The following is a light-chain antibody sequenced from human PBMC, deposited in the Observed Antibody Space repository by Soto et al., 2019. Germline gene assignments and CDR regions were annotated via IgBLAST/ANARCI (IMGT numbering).Light chain of an antibody. Sequence: EIVLTQSPATLSLSPGERATLSCRARQSVSTYLAWYQQKPGQAPRLLIYDASNRATGIPARFSGSGSGTDFTLTISSLEPEDFATYYCQQLIPMYTFGQGTKLEIK. CDR1: QSVSTY. CDR3: QQLIPMYT. V-gene: IGKV3-11*01. J-gene: IGKJ2*01. CDR2: DAS.